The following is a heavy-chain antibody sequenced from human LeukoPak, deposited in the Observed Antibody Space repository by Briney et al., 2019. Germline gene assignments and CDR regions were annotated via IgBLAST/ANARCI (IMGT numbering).Heavy chain of an antibody. Sequence: SETLSLTCSVSGTSTRTYYWSWIRQPAGKGLEWIGRIYTSGSTNYNPSLKSRVTMSVDTSKNQFSLKLSSVTAADTAVYYCARIGSYNYPFDPWGQGTLVTVSS. CDR2: IYTSGST. V-gene: IGHV4-4*07. D-gene: IGHD5-18*01. CDR3: ARIGSYNYPFDP. J-gene: IGHJ5*02. CDR1: GTSTRTYY.